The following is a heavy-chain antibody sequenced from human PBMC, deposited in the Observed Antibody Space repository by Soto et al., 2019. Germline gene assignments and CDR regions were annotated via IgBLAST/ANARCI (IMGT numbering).Heavy chain of an antibody. V-gene: IGHV4-59*08. CDR3: ARHAQNYYYMDV. J-gene: IGHJ6*03. Sequence: PSETLSLTCTVSGGSMSSYYWSWIRQPPGKGLEWIGYIYYSGGTNYNPSLKSRVTISVDTSKNQFSLKLSSVTAADTAVYYCARHAQNYYYMDVWGKGTTVTVSS. CDR1: GGSMSSYY. CDR2: IYYSGGT.